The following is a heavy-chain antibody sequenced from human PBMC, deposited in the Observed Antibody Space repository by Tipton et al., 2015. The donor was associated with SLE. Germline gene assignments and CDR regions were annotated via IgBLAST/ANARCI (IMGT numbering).Heavy chain of an antibody. CDR1: GFTFSTSW. Sequence: SLRLSCSASGFTFSTSWMHWVRQAPGKGLEWVSVFYSGGSTWYADSVRGRFTISRDNFENTLYLQMNRLRPEDTALYYCAKDTRPSGSYNNGMDVWGQGTTVTVSS. CDR3: AKDTRPSGSYNNGMDV. D-gene: IGHD6-6*01. CDR2: FYSGGST. J-gene: IGHJ6*02. V-gene: IGHV3-NL1*01.